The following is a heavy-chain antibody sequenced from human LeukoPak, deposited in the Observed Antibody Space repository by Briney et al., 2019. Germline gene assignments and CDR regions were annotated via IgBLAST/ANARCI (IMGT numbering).Heavy chain of an antibody. V-gene: IGHV4-4*07. J-gene: IGHJ4*02. Sequence: SETLSLTCTVSGGSVSSYYWNWIRQPAGKGLEWIGHIYIRGATNYNPSVKSRVTMSVDTSKNQFSLKVSSVTAADTAVYYCARGHNSGWRNFDYWGQGTLVAVSS. CDR3: ARGHNSGWRNFDY. CDR2: IYIRGAT. D-gene: IGHD6-19*01. CDR1: GGSVSSYY.